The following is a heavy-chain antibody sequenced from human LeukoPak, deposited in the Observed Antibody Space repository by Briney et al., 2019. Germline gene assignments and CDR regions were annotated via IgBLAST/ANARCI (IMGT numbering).Heavy chain of an antibody. J-gene: IGHJ3*02. CDR1: GITLSTYW. V-gene: IGHV3-7*04. Sequence: PGGYLRLSCAASGITLSTYWMSWVRQAPGKGLEWVANIKQDGSEKNYVGSVKGRFTISRDNAKNSLYLQMNSLRAEDTALYYCARGGLYWHIWGQGTMVTVSS. D-gene: IGHD2-15*01. CDR3: ARGGLYWHI. CDR2: IKQDGSEK.